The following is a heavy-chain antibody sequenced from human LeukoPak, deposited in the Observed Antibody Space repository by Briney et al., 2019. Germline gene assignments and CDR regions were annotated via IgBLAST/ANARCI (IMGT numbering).Heavy chain of an antibody. J-gene: IGHJ4*02. CDR2: ISSSSSYI. V-gene: IGHV3-21*01. Sequence: PGGSLRLSCAASGFTFSSYSMNWVRQAPGKGLEWVSSISSSSSYIYYADSVKGRFTISRDNAKNSLYLQMNSLRAEDTAVYYCARERRPKLRIDYWGQGTLVTVSS. CDR1: GFTFSSYS. CDR3: ARERRPKLRIDY.